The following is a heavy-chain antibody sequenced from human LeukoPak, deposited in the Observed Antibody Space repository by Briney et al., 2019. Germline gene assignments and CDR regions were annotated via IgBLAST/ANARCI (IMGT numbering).Heavy chain of an antibody. Sequence: PSETLSLTCTVSGGSISSGDYYWSWVRQPPGKGLEWIGYIYYSGSTYYNPSLKSRVTMSVDTSKNQFSLKLSSVTAADTAVYYCARELTYADYWGQGTLVTVSS. CDR2: IYYSGST. CDR3: ARELTYADY. J-gene: IGHJ4*02. CDR1: GGSISSGDYY. D-gene: IGHD4/OR15-4a*01. V-gene: IGHV4-30-4*01.